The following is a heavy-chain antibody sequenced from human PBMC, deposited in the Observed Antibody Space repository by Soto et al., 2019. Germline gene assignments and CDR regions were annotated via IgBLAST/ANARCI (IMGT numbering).Heavy chain of an antibody. J-gene: IGHJ6*02. D-gene: IGHD6-13*01. Sequence: QVQLVQSGAEVKKPGSSVKVSCKASGGTFSSYAISWVRQAHGQGLEWMGGIIPIFGTANYAQKFQGRVTITVAECTSTAYMELSSLRSEDTAVYYCARDLEQLVTRGMDVWCQGTTVTVSS. CDR3: ARDLEQLVTRGMDV. V-gene: IGHV1-69*01. CDR1: GGTFSSYA. CDR2: IIPIFGTA.